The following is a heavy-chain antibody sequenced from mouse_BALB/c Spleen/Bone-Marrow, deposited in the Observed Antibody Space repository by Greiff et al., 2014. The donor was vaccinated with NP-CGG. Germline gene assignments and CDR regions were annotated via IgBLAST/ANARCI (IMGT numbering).Heavy chain of an antibody. CDR3: TRGITTVVATRAMDY. D-gene: IGHD1-1*01. J-gene: IGHJ4*01. CDR1: GYTFTSYW. CDR2: IYPGNSDT. V-gene: IGHV1-5*01. Sequence: EVQLQQSGTVLARPGASVKMSCKASGYTFTSYWMHWVKQRPGQGLEWIGAIYPGNSDTSSNQKFKGKAKLTAVTSTSTAYMDLSSLTNEDSAVYYCTRGITTVVATRAMDYWGQGTSVTVSS.